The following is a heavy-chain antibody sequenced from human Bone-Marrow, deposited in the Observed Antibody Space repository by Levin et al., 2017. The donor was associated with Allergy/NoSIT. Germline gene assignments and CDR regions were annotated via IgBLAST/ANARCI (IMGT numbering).Heavy chain of an antibody. V-gene: IGHV3-48*02. J-gene: IGHJ4*02. Sequence: SCAASGFTFRHYTMNWVRQAPGKGLEWVSCITSSGDSTYYADSVKGRFTISRDNAKNSLYLQLNRLRDEDTAMYYCARDPAMGYYDSSGYSGDHWGQGTLVTVSS. CDR1: GFTFRHYT. CDR3: ARDPAMGYYDSSGYSGDH. D-gene: IGHD3-22*01. CDR2: ITSSGDST.